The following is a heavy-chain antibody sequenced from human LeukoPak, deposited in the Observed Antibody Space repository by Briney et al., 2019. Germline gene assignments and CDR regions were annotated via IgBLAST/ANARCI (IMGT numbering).Heavy chain of an antibody. J-gene: IGHJ5*02. V-gene: IGHV3-66*02. CDR1: GFTVSSNY. CDR3: ARDGATLLRFWSGYYSGWFDP. D-gene: IGHD3-3*01. Sequence: GGSLRLSCAASGFTVSSNYMSWVRQAPGKGLEWVSVIYSGGSTYYADSVKGRFTISRDNSKNTLYLQMNSLRAEDTAVYYCARDGATLLRFWSGYYSGWFDPWGQGTLVTVSS. CDR2: IYSGGST.